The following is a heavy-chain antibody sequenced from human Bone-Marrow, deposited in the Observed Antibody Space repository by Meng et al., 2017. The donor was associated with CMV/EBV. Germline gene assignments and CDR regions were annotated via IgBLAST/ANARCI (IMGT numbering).Heavy chain of an antibody. Sequence: GESLKISCAASGFTFSDYYMNWVRQAPGKGLAWVSSISSSSAIYYADSVKGRFTISRDNARNSLYLQMNSLRAEDTAVYYCARSTYSSSWLGDYWGQGTLVTVSS. V-gene: IGHV3-69-1*01. J-gene: IGHJ4*02. CDR3: ARSTYSSSWLGDY. CDR2: ISSSSAI. CDR1: GFTFSDYY. D-gene: IGHD6-13*01.